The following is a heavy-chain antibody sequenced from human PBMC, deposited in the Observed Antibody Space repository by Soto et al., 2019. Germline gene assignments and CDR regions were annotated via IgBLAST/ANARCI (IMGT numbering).Heavy chain of an antibody. CDR3: ARDIGDQTSRWTDAFDI. D-gene: IGHD6-13*01. CDR2: IWYDGTNK. J-gene: IGHJ3*02. CDR1: GFTFSSYG. Sequence: GGSLRLSCAASGFTFSSYGMHWARQAPGKGLEWVAVIWYDGTNKYYVDSVKGRFTISKDNSKNTLYLQMNSLRAEDTAIYYCARDIGDQTSRWTDAFDIWGQGTMVTVSS. V-gene: IGHV3-33*01.